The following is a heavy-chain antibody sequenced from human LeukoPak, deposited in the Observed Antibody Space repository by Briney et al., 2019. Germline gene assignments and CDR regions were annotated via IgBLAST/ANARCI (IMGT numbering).Heavy chain of an antibody. V-gene: IGHV1-2*02. CDR3: ARSQNYYDSSGYFFALDY. J-gene: IGHJ4*02. CDR2: INPNSGGT. D-gene: IGHD3-22*01. Sequence: ASVKVSCKASGHTFTGYYMHWVRQAPGQGLEWMGWINPNSGGTNYAQKFQGRVTMTRDTSISTAYMELSRLRSDDTAVYYCARSQNYYDSSGYFFALDYWGQGTLVTVSS. CDR1: GHTFTGYY.